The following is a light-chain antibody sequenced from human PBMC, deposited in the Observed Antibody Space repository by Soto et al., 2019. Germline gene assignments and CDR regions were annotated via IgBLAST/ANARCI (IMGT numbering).Light chain of an antibody. CDR3: QQYNGYSRT. Sequence: DIQMPQSPSSVSASVGDRVTLPCRASQSIGSSLAWYQQKPGKTPNLLISDSSSFERGVPSRFSGSGSGTEFTLTIRXLQPDDFATYYCQQYNGYSRTFGQGNKVDIK. J-gene: IGKJ1*01. V-gene: IGKV1-5*01. CDR1: QSIGSS. CDR2: DSS.